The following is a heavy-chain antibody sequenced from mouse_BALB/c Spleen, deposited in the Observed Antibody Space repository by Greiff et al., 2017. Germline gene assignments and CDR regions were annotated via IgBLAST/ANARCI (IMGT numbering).Heavy chain of an antibody. Sequence: QVQLKESGPGLVAPSHSLSITCTVSGFSLTGYGVNWVRQPPGKGLEWLGMIWGDGSTDYNSALKSRLSISKDNSKSQVFLKMNSLQTDDTARYYCARDDVDEYDWYFDVWGAGTTVTVSA. V-gene: IGHV2-6-7*01. CDR1: GFSLTGYG. D-gene: IGHD5-1*01. CDR3: ARDDVDEYDWYFDV. CDR2: IWGDGST. J-gene: IGHJ1*01.